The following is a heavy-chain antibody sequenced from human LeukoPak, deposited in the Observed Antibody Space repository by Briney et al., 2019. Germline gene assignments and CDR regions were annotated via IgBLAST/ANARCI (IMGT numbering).Heavy chain of an antibody. D-gene: IGHD3-3*02. CDR1: GFTFSSYS. CDR2: ISSSSSYI. V-gene: IGHV3-21*01. CDR3: ARDPVHFGAFDI. J-gene: IGHJ3*02. Sequence: GGSLRLSCAASGFTFSSYSMNCVREAPGKGLEWVSSISSSSSYIYYADSVKGRFTISRDNAKNSLYLQMNSLRAEDTAVYYCARDPVHFGAFDIWGQGTMVTVSS.